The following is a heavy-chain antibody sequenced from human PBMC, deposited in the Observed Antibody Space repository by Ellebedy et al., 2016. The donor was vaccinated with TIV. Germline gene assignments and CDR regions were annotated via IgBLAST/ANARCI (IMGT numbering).Heavy chain of an antibody. J-gene: IGHJ4*02. CDR2: VSGSCNST. D-gene: IGHD6-13*01. CDR3: AKNSVTAAASCVDF. Sequence: GESLKISCAASGFTFSIYAMTWVRQAPGKGLEWVSTVSGSCNSTYYADSMKGRFTISRDHSKKPLYLQMNSLRAEDTAVYYCAKNSVTAAASCVDFWGRGSLVTVSS. V-gene: IGHV3-23*01. CDR1: GFTFSIYA.